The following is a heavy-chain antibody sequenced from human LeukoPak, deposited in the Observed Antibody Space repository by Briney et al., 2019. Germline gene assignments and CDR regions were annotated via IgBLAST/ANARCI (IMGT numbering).Heavy chain of an antibody. CDR1: GYTFTSYA. V-gene: IGHV1-3*03. CDR3: ARDRGYCSGGSCYHYYFDY. D-gene: IGHD2-15*01. CDR2: INAGNGNT. Sequence: ASVKVSCTASGYTFTSYAMHWVRQAPGQRLEWMGWINAGNGNTKYSQEFQGRVTITRDTSASTAYMELSSLRSEDMAVYYCARDRGYCSGGSCYHYYFDYWGQGTLVTVSS. J-gene: IGHJ4*02.